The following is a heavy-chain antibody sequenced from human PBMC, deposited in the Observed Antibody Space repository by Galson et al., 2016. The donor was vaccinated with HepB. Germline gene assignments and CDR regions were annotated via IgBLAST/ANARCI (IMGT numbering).Heavy chain of an antibody. J-gene: IGHJ4*02. Sequence: SLRLSSAAAGFTFSSYAMSWVRQAPRKGLECGSAISGSGGSTYYADTVKGRFTISRDNSKNTLYPKMNSLRAEDTAGYYCAKDIQMGVPAAFDYWGQGTLVTVSS. V-gene: IGHV3-23*01. CDR3: AKDIQMGVPAAFDY. D-gene: IGHD2-2*01. CDR2: ISGSGGST. CDR1: GFTFSSYA.